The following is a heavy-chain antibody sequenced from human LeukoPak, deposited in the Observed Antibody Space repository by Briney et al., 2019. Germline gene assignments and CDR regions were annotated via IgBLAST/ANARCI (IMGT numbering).Heavy chain of an antibody. V-gene: IGHV4-4*02. CDR1: GGSISSSNW. J-gene: IGHJ5*02. D-gene: IGHD2-21*01. Sequence: PSETLSLTCAVSGGSISSSNWWSWVRPSPGKGLEWIGEIYRGGSTNYNPSLKRRVTMSVDKSKNQFSLKLSSVTAADTAVYYCARDLYSGFDPWGQGTLVTVSS. CDR2: IYRGGST. CDR3: ARDLYSGFDP.